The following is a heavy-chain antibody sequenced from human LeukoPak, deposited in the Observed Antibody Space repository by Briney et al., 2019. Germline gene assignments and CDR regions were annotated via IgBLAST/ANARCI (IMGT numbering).Heavy chain of an antibody. D-gene: IGHD6-6*01. V-gene: IGHV1-46*01. CDR2: INPSGGST. J-gene: IGHJ6*03. Sequence: ASVKVSCKASGYTFTSYYMHWVRHAPGQGLEWMGIINPSGGSTSYAQKFQGRVTMTRDMSTSTVYMELSSLRSEDTAVYYCAREGYSSSAPYYYYYYMDVWGKGTTVTVSS. CDR1: GYTFTSYY. CDR3: AREGYSSSAPYYYYYYMDV.